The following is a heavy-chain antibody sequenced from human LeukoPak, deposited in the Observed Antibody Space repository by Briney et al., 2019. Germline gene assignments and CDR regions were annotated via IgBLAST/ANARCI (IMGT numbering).Heavy chain of an antibody. D-gene: IGHD3-9*01. Sequence: SWIRQPPGKGLEWIGRFKTKTDGGTADYAAPVKGRFTISRDDSKNTLYLQMNSLKTEDTAVYYCTPSRRYVIYFDYWGQGTLVTVSS. J-gene: IGHJ4*02. V-gene: IGHV3-15*01. CDR2: FKTKTDGGTA. CDR3: TPSRRYVIYFDY.